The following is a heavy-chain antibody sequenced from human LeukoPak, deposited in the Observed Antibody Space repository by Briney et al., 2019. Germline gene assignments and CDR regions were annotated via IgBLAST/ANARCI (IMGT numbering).Heavy chain of an antibody. V-gene: IGHV3-9*01. J-gene: IGHJ4*02. Sequence: GGSLRLSCAASGFTFDDYAMHWARQAPGKGLEWVSGISWNSGSISYADSVKGRFTISRDNAKNSLYLQMNSLRAEDTALYYCAKTTNYYDSPLDYWGQGTLVTVSS. D-gene: IGHD3-22*01. CDR3: AKTTNYYDSPLDY. CDR2: ISWNSGSI. CDR1: GFTFDDYA.